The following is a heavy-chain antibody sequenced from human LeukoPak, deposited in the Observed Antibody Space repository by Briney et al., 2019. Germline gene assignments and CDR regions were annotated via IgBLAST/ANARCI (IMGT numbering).Heavy chain of an antibody. J-gene: IGHJ6*04. V-gene: IGHV3-21*01. Sequence: PGGSLRLSCEASGFTFSSYSMNWVRKAPGKGLEWVSSISSSSSYIYYADSVKGRFTISRDNAKNSLYLQMNSLRAEDTAVYYCARDPRAYYGSGPTPGMDVWGKGTTVTVSS. CDR2: ISSSSSYI. CDR3: ARDPRAYYGSGPTPGMDV. CDR1: GFTFSSYS. D-gene: IGHD3-10*01.